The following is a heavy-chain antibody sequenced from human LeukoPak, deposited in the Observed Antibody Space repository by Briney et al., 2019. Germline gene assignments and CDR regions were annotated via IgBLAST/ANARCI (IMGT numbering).Heavy chain of an antibody. CDR3: ARLSITIFGVVQEH. V-gene: IGHV4-34*01. CDR1: GGSINSYY. D-gene: IGHD3-3*01. CDR2: INHSGST. Sequence: SETLSLTCTVSGGSINSYYWSWIRQPPGKGLEWIGEINHSGSTNYNPSLKSRVTISVDTSKNQFSLKLSSVTAADTAVYYCARLSITIFGVVQEHWGQGTLVTVSS. J-gene: IGHJ4*02.